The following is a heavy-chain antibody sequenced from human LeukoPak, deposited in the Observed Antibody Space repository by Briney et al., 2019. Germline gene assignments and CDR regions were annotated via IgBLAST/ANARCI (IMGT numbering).Heavy chain of an antibody. V-gene: IGHV1-18*01. J-gene: IGHJ4*02. CDR1: GYTFSNYG. CDR2: ISGQTGKT. Sequence: ASVQVSCKASGYTFSNYGISWVRQATGRGLEWMGWISGQTGKTKQAQKFQGRITLTTDSATNTAYMELRSLTSDDTAVYYCARDLAFPGSYGSAEFYFDFWGQGALVTVSS. D-gene: IGHD1-26*01. CDR3: ARDLAFPGSYGSAEFYFDF.